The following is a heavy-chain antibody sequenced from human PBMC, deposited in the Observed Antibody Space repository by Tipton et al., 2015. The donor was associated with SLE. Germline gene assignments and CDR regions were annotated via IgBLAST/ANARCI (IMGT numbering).Heavy chain of an antibody. D-gene: IGHD2-15*01. J-gene: IGHJ1*01. Sequence: SGGSITTGGYYWTWIRQHPEKGLEWIGYIYHTGSASYNPSLKSRVSISVDTSKNQFSLKMGSVTAADTAVYYCARRGYTTSIFQHWGQGTPVIVSS. CDR1: GGSITTGGYY. CDR3: ARRGYTTSIFQH. V-gene: IGHV4-31*02. CDR2: IYHTGSA.